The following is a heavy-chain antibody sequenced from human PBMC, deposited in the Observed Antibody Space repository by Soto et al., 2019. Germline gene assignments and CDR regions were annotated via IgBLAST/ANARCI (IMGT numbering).Heavy chain of an antibody. CDR3: ASGGSGWAPYGYYYYGMDV. V-gene: IGHV1-2*04. CDR2: INPNSGGT. Sequence: ASVKVSCKASGYTFTGYYMHWVRQAPGQGLEWMGWINPNSGGTNYAQKFQGWVTMTRDTSISTAYMELSRLRSDDTAVYYCASGGSGWAPYGYYYYGMDVWGQGTTVTVSS. J-gene: IGHJ6*02. CDR1: GYTFTGYY. D-gene: IGHD6-19*01.